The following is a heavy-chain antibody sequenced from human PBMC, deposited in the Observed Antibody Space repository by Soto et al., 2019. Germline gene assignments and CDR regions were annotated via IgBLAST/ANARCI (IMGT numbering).Heavy chain of an antibody. CDR3: ARDFKRYSSTTGPLEY. J-gene: IGHJ4*02. V-gene: IGHV4-4*02. CDR1: GQYIKSNFW. Sequence: SETLSLTCLVSGQYIKSNFWWAWVRQSPGKDLEWIGQINHSGIASYNPSLKRRFSISVDTSKNQFSLQLSSVTVADTAVYYCARDFKRYSSTTGPLEYWGLGTLVTVSS. D-gene: IGHD6-13*01. CDR2: INHSGIA.